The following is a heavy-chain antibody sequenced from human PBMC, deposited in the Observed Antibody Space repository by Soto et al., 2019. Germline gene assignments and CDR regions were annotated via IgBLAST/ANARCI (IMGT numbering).Heavy chain of an antibody. CDR2: INHSGST. J-gene: IGHJ4*02. D-gene: IGHD3-9*01. V-gene: IGHV4-34*01. Sequence: PSETLSLTCAVYGGSFSGYSCICSRQPPGKGLEWIGEINHSGSTNYNPSLKSRVTISVDTSKNQFSLKLSSVTAADTAVYYCARWYYDILTGYYFFDYWGQGTLVTVSS. CDR1: GGSFSGYS. CDR3: ARWYYDILTGYYFFDY.